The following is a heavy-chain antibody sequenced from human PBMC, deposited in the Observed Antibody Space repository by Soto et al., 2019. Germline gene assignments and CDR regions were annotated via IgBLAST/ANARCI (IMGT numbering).Heavy chain of an antibody. CDR3: ARDYRQRLVRHYYYGMDV. D-gene: IGHD6-13*01. Sequence: ASVKVSCKASGYTFTSYGISWVRQAPGQGLEWMGWISAYNGNTNYAQKLQGRVTMTTDTSTSTAYMELRSLRSDDTAVYYCARDYRQRLVRHYYYGMDVWGQGTPVTV. CDR2: ISAYNGNT. CDR1: GYTFTSYG. V-gene: IGHV1-18*04. J-gene: IGHJ6*02.